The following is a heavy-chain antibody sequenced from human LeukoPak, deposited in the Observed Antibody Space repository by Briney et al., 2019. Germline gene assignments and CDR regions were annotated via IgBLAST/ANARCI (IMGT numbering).Heavy chain of an antibody. CDR3: AKPPEVGATVGYFDY. J-gene: IGHJ4*02. V-gene: IGHV3-30*18. D-gene: IGHD1-26*01. Sequence: GGSLRLSCAASGFTFSIYGMHGVRQAPGKGLEWVALISFDGSNQYYADSVKGRFTISRDNSKNTLFLQMNSLRAEDTAVYYCAKPPEVGATVGYFDYWGQGTLVSVSS. CDR1: GFTFSIYG. CDR2: ISFDGSNQ.